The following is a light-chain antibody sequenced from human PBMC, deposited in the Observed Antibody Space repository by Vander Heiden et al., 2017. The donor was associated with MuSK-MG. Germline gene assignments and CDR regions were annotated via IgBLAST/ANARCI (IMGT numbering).Light chain of an antibody. J-gene: IGKJ4*01. CDR3: QQHSNWPQNT. CDR2: DAS. Sequence: EIVLTQSPATLSLSPGERATLSCRASQSVSSYLAWYQQKPGQAPRLLIYDASNRATGIPARFSGSGSGTDFTLTISSLEPEDFAVYYCQQHSNWPQNTFGGRTKVEIK. V-gene: IGKV3-11*01. CDR1: QSVSSY.